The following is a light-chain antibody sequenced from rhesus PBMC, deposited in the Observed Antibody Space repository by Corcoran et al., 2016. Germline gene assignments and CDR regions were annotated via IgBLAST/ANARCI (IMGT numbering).Light chain of an antibody. CDR3: QHGYGTPLT. Sequence: DIQMTQSPSSLSASVGDRVTITCRASENANNYLNWYQQKPWKAPNLLIYKASTLQIGVPSRFSGSGSGTDYTFTISSLQPEDVATYYCQHGYGTPLTFGGGTKVEIK. J-gene: IGKJ4*01. V-gene: IGKV1-74*01. CDR1: ENANNY. CDR2: KAS.